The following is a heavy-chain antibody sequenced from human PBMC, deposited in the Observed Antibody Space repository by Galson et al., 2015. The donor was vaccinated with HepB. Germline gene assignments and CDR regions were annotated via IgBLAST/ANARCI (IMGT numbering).Heavy chain of an antibody. CDR1: GFTFSSYA. J-gene: IGHJ6*03. CDR3: ARSGPDIVVVPAAMSHYYYYMDV. Sequence: SLRLSCAASGFTFSSYAMHWVRQAPGQGLEWVAVISYDGSNKYYADSVKGRLTISRDNSKNTLYLQMNSLRAEDTAVYYCARSGPDIVVVPAAMSHYYYYMDVWGKGTTVTVSS. CDR2: ISYDGSNK. D-gene: IGHD2-2*01. V-gene: IGHV3-30-3*01.